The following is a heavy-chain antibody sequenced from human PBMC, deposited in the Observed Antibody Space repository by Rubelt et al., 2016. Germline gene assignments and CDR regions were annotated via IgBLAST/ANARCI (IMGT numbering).Heavy chain of an antibody. D-gene: IGHD4-11*01. V-gene: IGHV1-18*01. CDR3: ARGARRYSMDPRNAFDI. J-gene: IGHJ3*02. CDR2: VSAYTGNT. CDR1: GYTFTSYG. Sequence: QVQLVQSGAEVKKPGASVKVSCKASGYTFTSYGISWVRQAPGQGLEWMGWVSAYTGNTNYAQKRQGRVTMTTDTSTSTAYMGLRSLRSDDTAVYYCARGARRYSMDPRNAFDIWGQGTMVTVSS.